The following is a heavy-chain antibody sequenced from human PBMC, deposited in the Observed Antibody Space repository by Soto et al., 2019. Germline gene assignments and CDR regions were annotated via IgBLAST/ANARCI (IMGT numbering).Heavy chain of an antibody. D-gene: IGHD3-3*01. V-gene: IGHV1-3*01. CDR2: IYAGNGNT. J-gene: IGHJ4*02. CDR1: GYTFTSYA. Sequence: ASVKVSCKASGYTFTSYAMHWVRQAPGQRLEWMGWIYAGNGNTKYSQKFQGRVTITRDTSASTAYMELSSLRSEDTAVYYCATVRFLEWLPTLCYWGQGTLVTVSS. CDR3: ATVRFLEWLPTLCY.